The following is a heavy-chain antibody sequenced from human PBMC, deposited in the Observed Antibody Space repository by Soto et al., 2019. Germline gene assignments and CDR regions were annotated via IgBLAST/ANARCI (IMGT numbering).Heavy chain of an antibody. Sequence: EVQLVESGGGLVQPGGSLRLSCAGSGFTFSTYWMSWVRQAPGKGLEWVANINEDGSGKSYVDSLKGRFTISRDNAENSLYLQMNNLRVDDTALYYCALAPFAYGEAAYWGQGTLVTVSS. J-gene: IGHJ4*02. CDR3: ALAPFAYGEAAY. V-gene: IGHV3-7*01. CDR1: GFTFSTYW. CDR2: INEDGSGK. D-gene: IGHD4-17*01.